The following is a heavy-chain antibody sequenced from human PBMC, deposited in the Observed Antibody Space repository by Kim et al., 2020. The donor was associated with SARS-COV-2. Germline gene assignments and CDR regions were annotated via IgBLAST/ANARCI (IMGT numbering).Heavy chain of an antibody. J-gene: IGHJ4*02. V-gene: IGHV1-2*06. CDR1: GFILTDHY. CDR2: INPRNGDT. Sequence: ASVKVSCKASGFILTDHYIHWVRQAPGQGLEWMGRINPRNGDTNYAQNFQGRVTMTKDTSISTAYMELKSLTSDDTAVYFCAREAAGSSGHDHFDYWGQGPLVTVSS. D-gene: IGHD5-12*01. CDR3: AREAAGSSGHDHFDY.